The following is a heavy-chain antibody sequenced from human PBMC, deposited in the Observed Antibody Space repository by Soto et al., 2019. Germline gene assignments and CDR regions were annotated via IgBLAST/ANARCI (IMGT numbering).Heavy chain of an antibody. CDR1: GFATSRGYY. V-gene: IGHV4-38-2*02. D-gene: IGHD1-1*01. Sequence: PSETLSLTCSVSGFATSRGYYWSWVRQPPGKGLEWIGSIYPSVSSYHNPSLATRLRLSIDTSKNQFTLNLTSVTAADTALYFCAREKVGTTYFDNWGQGIQVTVSS. J-gene: IGHJ4*02. CDR2: IYPSVSS. CDR3: AREKVGTTYFDN.